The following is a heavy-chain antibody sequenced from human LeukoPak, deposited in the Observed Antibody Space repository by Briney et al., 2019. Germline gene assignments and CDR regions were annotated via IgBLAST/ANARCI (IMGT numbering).Heavy chain of an antibody. Sequence: PSETLSLTCTVSGGSISSSNFYWSWIRQPPGKGLEWIGYIFYNEGTSYNPSLKSRVTISVDTPNNQLSLKVNSVTAADTAMYYCARDRSYCSSTSCQEFFDYWGQGTLVTVSS. CDR1: GGSISSSNFY. D-gene: IGHD2-2*01. CDR2: IFYNEGT. V-gene: IGHV4-61*01. J-gene: IGHJ4*02. CDR3: ARDRSYCSSTSCQEFFDY.